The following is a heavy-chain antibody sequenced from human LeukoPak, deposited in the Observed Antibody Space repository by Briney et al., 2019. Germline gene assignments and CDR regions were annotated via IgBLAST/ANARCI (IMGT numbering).Heavy chain of an antibody. D-gene: IGHD3-22*01. CDR2: IYHSGST. CDR1: GGSLSGYY. J-gene: IGHJ4*02. V-gene: IGHV4-34*01. CDR3: ARGYYYDTKRFDH. Sequence: SETLSLTCAVSGGSLSGYYWTWIRQPPGKGLEWIGEIYHSGSTNYNPSLKSRVTISVDKSKNQFSLKLSSVTAADTAVYYCARGYYYDTKRFDHWGQGTLVTVSS.